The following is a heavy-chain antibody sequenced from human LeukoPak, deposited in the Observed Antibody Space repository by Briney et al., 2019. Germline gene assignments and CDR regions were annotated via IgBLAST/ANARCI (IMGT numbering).Heavy chain of an antibody. CDR3: ARDVAPIVVVPAATGYFQH. CDR1: GYTFTGYY. V-gene: IGHV1-2*02. Sequence: ASVKVSCKASGYTFTGYYMHWVRQAPGQGLEWMGWINPNSGGTNYAQKFQGRVTMTRDTSTSTAYMELSRLRSDDTAVYYCARDVAPIVVVPAATGYFQHWGQGTLVTVSS. D-gene: IGHD2-2*01. J-gene: IGHJ1*01. CDR2: INPNSGGT.